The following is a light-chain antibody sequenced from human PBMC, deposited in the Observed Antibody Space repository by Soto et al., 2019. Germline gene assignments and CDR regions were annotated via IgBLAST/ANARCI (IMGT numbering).Light chain of an antibody. Sequence: DVQLTQSPSVSASVGDRVTITCRASQGISSWLAWYQQKPGKAPKLLILAASNLQGGIPTRFSGRGSGTGFTLTISSLQPEDFATYYCQQASAFPFTFGPGTKVDIK. CDR1: QGISSW. V-gene: IGKV1-12*01. CDR3: QQASAFPFT. CDR2: AAS. J-gene: IGKJ3*01.